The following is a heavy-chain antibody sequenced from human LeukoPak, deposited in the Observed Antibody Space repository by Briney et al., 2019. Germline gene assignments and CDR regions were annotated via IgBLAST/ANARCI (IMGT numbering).Heavy chain of an antibody. CDR3: ARVGRLAVAGDYYFDY. CDR1: GFTFSSYS. CDR2: IKQDGSEK. Sequence: PGGSLRLSCAASGFTFSSYSMNWVRQAPGKGLEWVANIKQDGSEKYYVDSVKGRFTISRDNAKNSLYLQMNSLRAEDTAVYYCARVGRLAVAGDYYFDYWGQGTLVTVSS. J-gene: IGHJ4*02. D-gene: IGHD6-19*01. V-gene: IGHV3-7*01.